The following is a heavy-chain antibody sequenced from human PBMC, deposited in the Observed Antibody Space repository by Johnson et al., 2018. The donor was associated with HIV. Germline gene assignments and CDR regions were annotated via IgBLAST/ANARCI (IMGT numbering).Heavy chain of an antibody. V-gene: IGHV3-66*02. Sequence: VQLVESGGGFVQPGGSLRLSCAASGFTFNNYAMNWVRQAPGKVLEWVSVINSGGNTFYADSVKGRFTISRDNSKNTLYLQMNSLRVEDTAVYYCARGITARGTFDIWGQGTMVTVSS. J-gene: IGHJ3*02. D-gene: IGHD1-14*01. CDR2: INSGGNT. CDR3: ARGITARGTFDI. CDR1: GFTFNNYA.